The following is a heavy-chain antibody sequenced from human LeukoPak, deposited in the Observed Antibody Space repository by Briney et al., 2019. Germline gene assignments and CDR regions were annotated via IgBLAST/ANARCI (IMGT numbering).Heavy chain of an antibody. CDR3: TNYDDSSDLWGY. J-gene: IGHJ4*02. Sequence: GGSLRLSCAASGFTFSDSGMHWVRQAPGKWLEWVGRMRSKTQNYATAYAASVKGRFTISRDDSKNTAFLQMNSLKTEDTAVYYCTNYDDSSDLWGYWGQGTLVPVSS. V-gene: IGHV3-73*01. CDR2: MRSKTQNYAT. CDR1: GFTFSDSG. D-gene: IGHD3-22*01.